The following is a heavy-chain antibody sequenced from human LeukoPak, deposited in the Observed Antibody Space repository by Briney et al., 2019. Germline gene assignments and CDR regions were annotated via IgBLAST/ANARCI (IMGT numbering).Heavy chain of an antibody. CDR1: GYTFTGYY. CDR2: IKPNGGGA. D-gene: IGHD3-10*01. J-gene: IGHJ4*02. Sequence: ASVKVSCKASGYTFTGYYMHWVRQAPGQGLEWMGWIKPNGGGANFAQKFQGRVTMTRDTSISTAYMELSRLRSDDTAVYYCARDPDYGSGSYHFCYFDHWGQGTLVTVSS. V-gene: IGHV1-2*02. CDR3: ARDPDYGSGSYHFCYFDH.